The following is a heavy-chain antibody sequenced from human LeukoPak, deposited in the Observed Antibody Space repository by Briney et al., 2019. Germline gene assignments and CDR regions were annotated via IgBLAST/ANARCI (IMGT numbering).Heavy chain of an antibody. CDR1: GYTLTELS. D-gene: IGHD6-6*01. CDR2: FDPEDGET. V-gene: IGHV1-24*01. Sequence: ASVKVSCKVSGYTLTELSMHWVRQAPGKGLEWMGGFDPEDGETIYAQKFQGRVTMTEDTSTDTAYMELSSLRSEDTAVYYCATFRIAARPWYYYYYGMDVWGQGTLVTASS. J-gene: IGHJ6*02. CDR3: ATFRIAARPWYYYYYGMDV.